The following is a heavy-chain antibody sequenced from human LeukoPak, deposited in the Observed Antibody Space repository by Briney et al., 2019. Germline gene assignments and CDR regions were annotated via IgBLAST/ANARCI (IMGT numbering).Heavy chain of an antibody. V-gene: IGHV3-23*01. CDR1: GFTFSSYA. J-gene: IGHJ4*02. CDR2: ISGSGGST. Sequence: PGGSLRLSCAASGFTFSSYAMSWVRQAPGKGLEWVSAISGSGGSTYYADSVKGRFTISRDNSKNTLYLQMNSLRAEDTAVYYCAKGLQKRGVVPAATDLDYWGQGTLVTVSS. CDR3: AKGLQKRGVVPAATDLDY. D-gene: IGHD2-2*01.